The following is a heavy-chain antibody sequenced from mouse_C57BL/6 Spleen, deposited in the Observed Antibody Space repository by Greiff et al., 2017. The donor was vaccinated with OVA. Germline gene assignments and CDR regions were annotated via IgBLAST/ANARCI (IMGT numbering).Heavy chain of an antibody. CDR3: ASGTGYYFDY. Sequence: QVQLQQPGAELVKPGASVKLSCKASGYTFTSYWMHWVKQRPGQGLEWIGMIHPNSGSTNYTEKFKSKATLTVDKSSSTAYVQLSSLTSGDSAVYYGASGTGYYFDYWGQGTTLTVSS. V-gene: IGHV1-64*01. CDR2: IHPNSGST. CDR1: GYTFTSYW. D-gene: IGHD4-1*01. J-gene: IGHJ2*01.